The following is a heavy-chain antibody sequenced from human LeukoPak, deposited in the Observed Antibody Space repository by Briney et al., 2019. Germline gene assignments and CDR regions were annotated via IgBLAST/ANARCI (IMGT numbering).Heavy chain of an antibody. D-gene: IGHD5-24*01. CDR1: GFTFSSYS. CDR3: ASMATISYYYYGMDF. V-gene: IGHV3-21*01. Sequence: GGSLRLSCAASGFTFSSYSMNWVRQAPGKGLEWVSSISSSSSYIYYADSVKGRFTISKDNAKNSLYLQMNSLRAEDTAVYYCASMATISYYYYGMDFWGQGTTVTVSS. J-gene: IGHJ6*02. CDR2: ISSSSSYI.